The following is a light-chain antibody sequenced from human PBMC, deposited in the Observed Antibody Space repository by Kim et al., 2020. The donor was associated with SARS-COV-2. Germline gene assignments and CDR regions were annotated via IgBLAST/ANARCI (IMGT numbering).Light chain of an antibody. J-gene: IGKJ2*01. Sequence: EIELTQSPATLSVSPGQRATLSCRASQSVSVNIAWYQHKPGQTPRLLIYGADTRAPGIPARFNGSGSGTEFTLTISSLQPEDFAVFYCQHYLHWPRYTFGQGTKLEI. V-gene: IGKV3-15*01. CDR3: QHYLHWPRYT. CDR2: GAD. CDR1: QSVSVN.